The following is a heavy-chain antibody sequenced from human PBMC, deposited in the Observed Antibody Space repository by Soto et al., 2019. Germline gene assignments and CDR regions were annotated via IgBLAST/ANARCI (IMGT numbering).Heavy chain of an antibody. V-gene: IGHV4-34*01. CDR1: GGSFSGYY. CDR2: INHSGST. Sequence: PSETLSLTCAVYGGSFSGYYWSWIRQPPGKGLEWIGEINHSGSTNYNPSLKSRVTISVDTSKNQFSLKLSSVTAADTAVYYCARERYCSGGSCEYYYYGMDVWGQGTTVTVSS. CDR3: ARERYCSGGSCEYYYYGMDV. J-gene: IGHJ6*02. D-gene: IGHD2-15*01.